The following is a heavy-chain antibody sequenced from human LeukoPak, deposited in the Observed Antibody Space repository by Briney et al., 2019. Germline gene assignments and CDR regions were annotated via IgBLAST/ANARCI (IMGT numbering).Heavy chain of an antibody. D-gene: IGHD1-26*01. CDR3: ARGGASSASFNWFDP. V-gene: IGHV4-59*01. CDR2: IYYSGST. J-gene: IGHJ5*02. CDR1: GGSISSDY. Sequence: SETLSLTCTVSGGSISSDYWSWIRQPPGKGLEWIGYIYYSGSTNYNPSLKSRVTISVDTSKNQFSLKLSSVTAADTAVYYCARGGASSASFNWFDPWGQGTLVTVSS.